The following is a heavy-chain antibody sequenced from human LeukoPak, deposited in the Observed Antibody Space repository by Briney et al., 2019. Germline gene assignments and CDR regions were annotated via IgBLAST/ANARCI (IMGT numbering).Heavy chain of an antibody. V-gene: IGHV3-66*01. CDR3: ARVLAMVRGVIDY. CDR2: IYSGGST. J-gene: IGHJ4*02. CDR1: GFTVSSNY. D-gene: IGHD3-10*01. Sequence: GGSLRLSCAASGFTVSSNYMSWVRQAPGKGLEWVSVIYSGGSTYYADSVKGRFTISRDNSKNTLYLQMNSLRVEDTAVYYCARVLAMVRGVIDYWGQGTLVTVSS.